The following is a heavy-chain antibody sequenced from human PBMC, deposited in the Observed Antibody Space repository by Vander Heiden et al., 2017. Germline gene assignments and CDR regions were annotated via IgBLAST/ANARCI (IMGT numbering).Heavy chain of an antibody. V-gene: IGHV3-9*01. CDR3: AKDMRGNSYYGMDV. D-gene: IGHD1-1*01. CDR2: ITWNSGSI. J-gene: IGHJ6*02. CDR1: GFTFDGYV. Sequence: EVQLVESGGGLVQPGRSLRLSCAASGFTFDGYVMNWVRQAPGKGLEWVSGITWNSGSIAYADSVKGRFTISRDNAKNSLYLQMNSLRVEDTAVYYCAKDMRGNSYYGMDVRGQGTTVTVSS.